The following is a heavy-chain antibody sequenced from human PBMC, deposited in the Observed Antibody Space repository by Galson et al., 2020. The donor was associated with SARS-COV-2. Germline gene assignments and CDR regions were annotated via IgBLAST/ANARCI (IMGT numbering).Heavy chain of an antibody. CDR1: GFVFSGSA. J-gene: IGHJ4*02. Sequence: GGSLRLSCAASGFVFSGSALHWVRQASGRGLEWVGRIRTKDNNYATAYGASVKDRFTIFRDDSKNTAYVEMHNLKTEDTAVYYCTRFVEGANYFDYWGQGALVTVSA. CDR2: IRTKDNNYAT. V-gene: IGHV3-73*01. D-gene: IGHD1-1*01. CDR3: TRFVEGANYFDY.